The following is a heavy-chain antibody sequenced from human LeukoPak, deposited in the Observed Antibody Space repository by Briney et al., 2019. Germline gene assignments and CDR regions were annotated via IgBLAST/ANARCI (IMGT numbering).Heavy chain of an antibody. CDR3: TTPGRAYSYVPYYYMDV. J-gene: IGHJ6*03. D-gene: IGHD5-18*01. CDR2: ISSSSSYI. CDR1: GFTFSSYS. V-gene: IGHV3-21*04. Sequence: GGSLRLSCAASGFTFSSYSMNWVRQAPGKGLERVSSISSSSSYIYYADSVKGRFTISRDNAKNSLYLQMNSLKTEDTAVYYCTTPGRAYSYVPYYYMDVWGKGTTVTVSS.